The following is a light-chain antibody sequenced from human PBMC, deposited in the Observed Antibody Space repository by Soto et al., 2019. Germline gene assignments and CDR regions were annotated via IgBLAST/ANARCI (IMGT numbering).Light chain of an antibody. Sequence: DIQMTQSPSTLSASVGDRVTITCRASQSISSWLAWYQQKAGKAPKLLIYKASSLESGVPARFSGSGSGTEFTLTISSLQPDDFATYYCQQYNSYPPSTFGQGTKLEIK. CDR1: QSISSW. CDR2: KAS. CDR3: QQYNSYPPST. J-gene: IGKJ2*01. V-gene: IGKV1-5*03.